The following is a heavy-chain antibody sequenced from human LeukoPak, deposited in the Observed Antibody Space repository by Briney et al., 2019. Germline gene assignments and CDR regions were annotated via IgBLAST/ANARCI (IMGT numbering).Heavy chain of an antibody. D-gene: IGHD5-12*01. CDR3: ARGGASGGYSGYGNTRATDY. Sequence: PGGSLRLSCAASGFTFSSYAMHWVRQAPGKGLEWVAVISYDGSNKYYADSVKGRFTISRDNSKNTLYLQMNSLTAEDTAVYYCARGGASGGYSGYGNTRATDYWGQGTLVTVSS. CDR1: GFTFSSYA. J-gene: IGHJ4*02. V-gene: IGHV3-30*04. CDR2: ISYDGSNK.